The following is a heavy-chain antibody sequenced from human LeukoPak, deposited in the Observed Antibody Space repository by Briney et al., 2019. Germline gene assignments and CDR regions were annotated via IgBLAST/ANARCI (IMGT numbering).Heavy chain of an antibody. CDR2: IYYSGST. CDR1: GGSISSSSYY. Sequence: SETLSLTCTVSGGSISSSSYYWGWIRQPPGKGLEWIGSIYYSGSTYYNPSLKSRVTISVDTSKNQFSLKLSSVTAADTAVYYCASQYCSSTREDWYFDLWGRGTLVTVSS. CDR3: ASQYCSSTREDWYFDL. D-gene: IGHD2-2*01. V-gene: IGHV4-39*01. J-gene: IGHJ2*01.